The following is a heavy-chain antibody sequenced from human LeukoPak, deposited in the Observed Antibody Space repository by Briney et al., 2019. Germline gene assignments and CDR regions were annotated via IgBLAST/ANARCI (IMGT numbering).Heavy chain of an antibody. Sequence: GGSLRLSCAASGFTVSSNYMSWVRQAPGKGLEWVSGISGSGGSTYYADSVKGRFTISRGNSKNTLFLQMNSLRPEDTAVYYCARDPGGYFDYWGQGTLVTVSS. D-gene: IGHD3-10*01. CDR3: ARDPGGYFDY. CDR2: ISGSGGST. CDR1: GFTVSSNY. V-gene: IGHV3-23*01. J-gene: IGHJ4*02.